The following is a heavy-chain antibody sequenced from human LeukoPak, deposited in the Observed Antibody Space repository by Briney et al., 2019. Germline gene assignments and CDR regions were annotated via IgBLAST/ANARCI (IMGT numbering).Heavy chain of an antibody. J-gene: IGHJ4*02. CDR2: IFSSGTT. CDR1: GGSISSYY. CDR3: ARNRYGGANDY. D-gene: IGHD3-16*01. Sequence: PSETLSLTCTVAGGSISSYYWTWIRQPPGKGLEWIGNIFSSGTTNYNPSLKSRVTISVDTSKTQFSLKLNSVTAADTAVYYCARNRYGGANDYWGQGTLVTVSS. V-gene: IGHV4-59*01.